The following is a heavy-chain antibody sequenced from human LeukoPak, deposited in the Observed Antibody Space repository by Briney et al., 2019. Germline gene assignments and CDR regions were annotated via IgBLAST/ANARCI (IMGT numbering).Heavy chain of an antibody. D-gene: IGHD2-15*01. Sequence: GGSLRLSCAASGFTFDDYAMHWVRHAPGKGLEWISAISGSGGSTYYADSVKSRFTISRDNSKNTLYLQMNSLRAEDTAVYYCAKPKRYCSGGSCYDEYFQHWGQGTLVTVSS. CDR2: ISGSGGST. CDR1: GFTFDDYA. J-gene: IGHJ1*01. CDR3: AKPKRYCSGGSCYDEYFQH. V-gene: IGHV3-23*01.